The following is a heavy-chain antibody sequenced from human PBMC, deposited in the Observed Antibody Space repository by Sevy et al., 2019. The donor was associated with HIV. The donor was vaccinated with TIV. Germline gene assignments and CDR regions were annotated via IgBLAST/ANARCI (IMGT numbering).Heavy chain of an antibody. CDR1: GFTFGTYW. Sequence: GGFLRLSCAASGFTFGTYWMTWVRQAPGKGLQWVVNIKQDGSEKNYVDSVKGRFTISRDNAKNSLYLQMNSLRAEDTAVYYCTSDSGGPGGYGSGSYYGGFDYWGQGTLVTVSS. V-gene: IGHV3-7*01. D-gene: IGHD3-10*01. CDR2: IKQDGSEK. CDR3: TSDSGGPGGYGSGSYYGGFDY. J-gene: IGHJ4*02.